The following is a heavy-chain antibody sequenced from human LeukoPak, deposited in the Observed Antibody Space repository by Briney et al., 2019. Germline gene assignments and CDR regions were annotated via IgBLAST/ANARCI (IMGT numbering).Heavy chain of an antibody. V-gene: IGHV4-4*02. CDR2: VNLQGGT. CDR3: AREGGSYRPLDY. J-gene: IGHJ4*02. CDR1: GGSITQTNH. Sequence: PSGTLSLTCDVSGGSITQTNHWTWVRQPPGKGLEWIGEVNLQGGTNYNPSLLRRDAISVDTSANPVSIQMTSVTAPDTPVYYCAREGGSYRPLDYSGQGTLVTVSS. D-gene: IGHD3-16*02.